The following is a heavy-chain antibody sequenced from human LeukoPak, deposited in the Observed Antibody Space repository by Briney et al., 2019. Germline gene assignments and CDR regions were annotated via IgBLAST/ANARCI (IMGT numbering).Heavy chain of an antibody. Sequence: ASVKVSCKASGYTFTSYGISWVRQAPGQGLEWMGWISAYNGNTNYAQKLQGRVTMTTDTSTSTAYMELRSLRSDDTAVYYCARVSACLYYDFWSGYRQCFDDWGQGTLVTVSS. J-gene: IGHJ4*02. V-gene: IGHV1-18*01. CDR3: ARVSACLYYDFWSGYRQCFDD. D-gene: IGHD3-3*01. CDR2: ISAYNGNT. CDR1: GYTFTSYG.